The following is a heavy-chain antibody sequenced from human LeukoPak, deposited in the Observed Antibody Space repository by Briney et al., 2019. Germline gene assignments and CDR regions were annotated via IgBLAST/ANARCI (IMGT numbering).Heavy chain of an antibody. Sequence: SETLSLTCAVYGGSFSGYYGSWIRQPPGKGLEWIGEINHSGSTNYNPSLKSRVTISVDTSKNQFSLKLSSVTAADTAVYYCARGWRLWARSAHFDYWGQGTLVTVSS. D-gene: IGHD5-18*01. CDR3: ARGWRLWARSAHFDY. CDR1: GGSFSGYY. CDR2: INHSGST. V-gene: IGHV4-34*01. J-gene: IGHJ4*02.